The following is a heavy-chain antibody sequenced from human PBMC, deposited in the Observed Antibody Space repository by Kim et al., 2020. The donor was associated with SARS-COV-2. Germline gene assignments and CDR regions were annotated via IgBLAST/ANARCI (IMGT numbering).Heavy chain of an antibody. V-gene: IGHV3-74*01. Sequence: YADSVKGRFTISRDNAKNTLYLQMNSLRAEDTAVYYCARGWSGYYYAFDIWGQGTMVTVSS. D-gene: IGHD3-3*01. CDR3: ARGWSGYYYAFDI. J-gene: IGHJ3*02.